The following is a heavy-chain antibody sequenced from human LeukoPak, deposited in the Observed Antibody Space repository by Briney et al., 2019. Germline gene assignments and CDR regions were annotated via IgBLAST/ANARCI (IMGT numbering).Heavy chain of an antibody. CDR1: GFTFSSYS. Sequence: PGGSLRLSCAASGFTFSSYSMNWVRQAPGKGLEWVSSISSSSGYIYYADSVKGRFTISRDNAKNSLYLQMNSLRAEDTAVYYCARDPAAGGYWGQGTLVTVSS. J-gene: IGHJ4*02. D-gene: IGHD6-13*01. CDR3: ARDPAAGGY. CDR2: ISSSSGYI. V-gene: IGHV3-21*01.